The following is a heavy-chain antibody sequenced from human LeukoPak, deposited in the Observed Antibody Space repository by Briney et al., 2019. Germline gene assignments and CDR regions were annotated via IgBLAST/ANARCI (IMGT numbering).Heavy chain of an antibody. CDR2: ISAYNGNT. CDR1: GYTFTSYG. D-gene: IGHD3-22*01. CDR3: ARDRSQTYYYDSSGYRTFDY. V-gene: IGHV1-18*01. J-gene: IGHJ4*02. Sequence: ASVKVSCKASGYTFTSYGISWVRQAPGQGLEWMGWISAYNGNTNYAQKLQGRVTMTTDTSTSTAYMELRNLRSDDTAVYYCARDRSQTYYYDSSGYRTFDYWGQGTLVTVSS.